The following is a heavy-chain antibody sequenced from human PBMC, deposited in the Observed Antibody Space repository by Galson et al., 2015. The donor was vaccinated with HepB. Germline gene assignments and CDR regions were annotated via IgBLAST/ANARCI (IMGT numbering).Heavy chain of an antibody. CDR1: GYTFTSYA. D-gene: IGHD2-2*01. J-gene: IGHJ5*02. CDR2: INTNTGNP. Sequence: SVKVSCKASGYTFTSYAMNWVRQAPGQGLEWMGWINTNTGNPTYAQGFTGRFVFSLDTSVSTAYLQISSLKAEDTAVYYCARGGDCSSTSCYAYWFDPWGQGTLVTVSS. V-gene: IGHV7-4-1*02. CDR3: ARGGDCSSTSCYAYWFDP.